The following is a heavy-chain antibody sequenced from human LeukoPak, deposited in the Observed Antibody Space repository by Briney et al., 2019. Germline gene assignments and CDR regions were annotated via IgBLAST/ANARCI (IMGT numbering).Heavy chain of an antibody. V-gene: IGHV3-23*01. D-gene: IGHD6-13*01. Sequence: GESLRLSCAASGLTFSSSAMSWVRQAPGKGLEWVSSISGSGYVTYYADSVKGRFTLSRDNFENTLYLRMNSLRAEDTAVYYCAINGSSWYDYWGQGTLVTVSS. J-gene: IGHJ4*02. CDR3: AINGSSWYDY. CDR2: ISGSGYVT. CDR1: GLTFSSSA.